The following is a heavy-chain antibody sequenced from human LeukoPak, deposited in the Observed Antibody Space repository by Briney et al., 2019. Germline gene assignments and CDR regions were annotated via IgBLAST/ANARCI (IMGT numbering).Heavy chain of an antibody. Sequence: ASVKVSCKASGYTFINYAISWVRQAPGQGLEWMGWIGTYNGNTKYAQESQGGVTMTTDTSTSTGYMELRNLRSDDTAVYFCVREWDHTRMTFDIWGQGTMVTVSS. V-gene: IGHV1-18*01. CDR2: IGTYNGNT. CDR1: GYTFINYA. J-gene: IGHJ3*02. CDR3: VREWDHTRMTFDI. D-gene: IGHD1-26*01.